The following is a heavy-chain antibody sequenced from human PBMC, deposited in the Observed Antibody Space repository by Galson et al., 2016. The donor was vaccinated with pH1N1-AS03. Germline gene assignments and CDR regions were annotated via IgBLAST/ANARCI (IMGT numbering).Heavy chain of an antibody. V-gene: IGHV4-39*01. CDR2: VYYSGRT. Sequence: SETLSLTCSVSGDSMDSSSYHWGWIRQPPGKGLEWIGSVYYSGRTYYNPSLNSRVTISVDMSKRQFSLKLKSVSATDTGVYYCARHATPEGWLHYPWFDPWGQGTLVTVSS. CDR1: GDSMDSSSYH. CDR3: ARHATPEGWLHYPWFDP. D-gene: IGHD5-24*01. J-gene: IGHJ5*02.